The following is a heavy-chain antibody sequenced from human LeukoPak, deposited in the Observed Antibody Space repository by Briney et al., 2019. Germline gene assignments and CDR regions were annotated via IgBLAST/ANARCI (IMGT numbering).Heavy chain of an antibody. J-gene: IGHJ4*02. CDR1: GGSLSSYY. D-gene: IGHD1-26*01. V-gene: IGHV4-59*01. CDR3: ARVGGAEVDY. CDR2: IYYSGST. Sequence: SETLSLSCAVPGGSLSSYYWSWVRQPPGEGLEWIGYIYYSGSTNYNPSLKSRVTISVDTSKNQFSLKLSSVTAADTAVYYCARVGGAEVDYWGQGTLVTVSS.